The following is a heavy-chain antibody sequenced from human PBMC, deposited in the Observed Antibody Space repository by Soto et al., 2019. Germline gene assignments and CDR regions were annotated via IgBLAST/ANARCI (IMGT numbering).Heavy chain of an antibody. CDR2: ISYDGSNK. CDR1: GFIFGDHY. V-gene: IGHV3-30-3*01. Sequence: PGGSLRLSCAASGFIFGDHYMTWIRQAPGKGLEWVAVISYDGSNKYYADSVKGRFTISRDNSKNTLYLQMNSLRAEDTAVYYCARAPFDYWGQGTLVTVSS. CDR3: ARAPFDY. J-gene: IGHJ4*02.